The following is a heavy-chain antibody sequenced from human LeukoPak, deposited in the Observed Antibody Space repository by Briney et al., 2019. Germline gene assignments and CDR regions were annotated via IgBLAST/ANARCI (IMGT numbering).Heavy chain of an antibody. Sequence: GRSLRLSCAASGFTFSSYGMHWVRQAPGKGLEWVAVIWYDGSNKYYADSVKGRFTISRDNSKNTLYLQMNSLRAEDTAVYYCAIPTAHYDYYGMDVWGQGTTVIVSS. D-gene: IGHD4-11*01. J-gene: IGHJ6*02. CDR3: AIPTAHYDYYGMDV. V-gene: IGHV3-33*01. CDR1: GFTFSSYG. CDR2: IWYDGSNK.